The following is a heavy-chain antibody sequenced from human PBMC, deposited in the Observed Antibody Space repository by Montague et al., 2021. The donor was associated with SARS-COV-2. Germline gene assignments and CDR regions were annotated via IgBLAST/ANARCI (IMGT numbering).Heavy chain of an antibody. J-gene: IGHJ4*02. CDR3: ARDLGDRDGGFDY. CDR1: GASINGHH. Sequence: SETLSLTCTVSGASINGHHWSWIRQPPGKGLEWIGYMKSSGSTNYKPSLRSRVTISVDTSKRQVSLKMISVTAADTAVYYCARDLGDRDGGFDYWGQGTLATVSS. CDR2: MKSSGST. V-gene: IGHV4-59*11. D-gene: IGHD3-16*01.